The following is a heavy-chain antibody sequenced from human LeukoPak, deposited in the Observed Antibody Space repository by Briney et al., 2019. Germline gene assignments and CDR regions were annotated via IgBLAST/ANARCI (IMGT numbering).Heavy chain of an antibody. Sequence: GGSLRLSCAASGFTFSSYAMSWVRQAPGKGLEWVSAISGSVGPTYYADSVKGRFTISRDNSKNTLYLQMNSLRAEDTAVYFCAKDLKGSGWDLDYWGQGTLVTVSS. V-gene: IGHV3-23*01. CDR1: GFTFSSYA. CDR3: AKDLKGSGWDLDY. D-gene: IGHD6-19*01. CDR2: ISGSVGPT. J-gene: IGHJ4*02.